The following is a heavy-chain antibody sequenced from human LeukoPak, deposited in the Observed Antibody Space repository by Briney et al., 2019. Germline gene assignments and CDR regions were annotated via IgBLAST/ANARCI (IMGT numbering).Heavy chain of an antibody. V-gene: IGHV4-34*01. D-gene: IGHD3-9*01. J-gene: IGHJ3*02. Sequence: SETLPLTCAVYGGSFSGYYWSWIRQSPGKGLEWIGEINHSGSTNSNPSLKSRVTISVDTSKNLFSLKLSSVTAADTAVYYCARGSRLTGAFDIWGQGTMVTVSS. CDR2: INHSGST. CDR1: GGSFSGYY. CDR3: ARGSRLTGAFDI.